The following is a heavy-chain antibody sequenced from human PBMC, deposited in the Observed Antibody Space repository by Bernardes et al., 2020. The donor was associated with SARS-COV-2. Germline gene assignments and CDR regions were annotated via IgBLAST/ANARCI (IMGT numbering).Heavy chain of an antibody. CDR1: GYSCTSYW. J-gene: IGHJ4*02. V-gene: IGHV5-51*01. CDR3: ARHRGGDYFDS. Sequence: ASRKISFKASGYSCTSYWLGWVRPMPGKGLECVGIIFPADADARYSPSFEGQLTMSVDKSSNTAYLQWSSLKASDTAKYYCARHRGGDYFDSWGQGTLVTVSS. D-gene: IGHD3-10*01. CDR2: IFPADADA.